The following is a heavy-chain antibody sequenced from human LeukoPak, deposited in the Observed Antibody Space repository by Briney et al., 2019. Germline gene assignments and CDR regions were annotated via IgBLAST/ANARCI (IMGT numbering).Heavy chain of an antibody. CDR1: GFTFSSYA. J-gene: IGHJ4*02. V-gene: IGHV3-30-3*01. CDR2: ISYDGSNK. D-gene: IGHD3-10*01. CDR3: AREFGSYYLLRYFDY. Sequence: GGSLRPSCAASGFTFSSYAMHWVRQAPGKGLEWVAVISYDGSNKYYADSVKGRFTISRDNSKNTLYLQMNSLRAEDTAVYYCAREFGSYYLLRYFDYWGQGTLVTVSS.